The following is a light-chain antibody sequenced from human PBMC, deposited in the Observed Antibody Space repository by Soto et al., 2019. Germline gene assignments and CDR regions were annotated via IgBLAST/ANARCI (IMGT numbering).Light chain of an antibody. CDR3: QQYNSYSWT. CDR1: QSISSW. Sequence: DIQMTQSPSTLSASVGDRVTITCRASQSISSWLAWYQQKPGKAPKLLIYKASSLESGVPSRFSGSGSGTEFTLTISSLQSDDFATYDGQQYNSYSWTFGQGTKVEIK. CDR2: KAS. V-gene: IGKV1-5*03. J-gene: IGKJ1*01.